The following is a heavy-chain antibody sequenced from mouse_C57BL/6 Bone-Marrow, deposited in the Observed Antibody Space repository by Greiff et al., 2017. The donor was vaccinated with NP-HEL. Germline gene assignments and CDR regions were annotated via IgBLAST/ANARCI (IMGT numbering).Heavy chain of an antibody. J-gene: IGHJ1*03. CDR1: GFTFSSYA. CDR2: ISDGGSYT. V-gene: IGHV5-4*01. CDR3: ARGLPSWYFDV. Sequence: VQGVESGGGLVKPGGSLTLSCAASGFTFSSYAMSWVRQTPEKRLEWVATISDGGSYTYYPDNVKGRFTISRDNAKNNLYLQMSHLKSEDTAMYYCARGLPSWYFDVWGTGTTVTVSS.